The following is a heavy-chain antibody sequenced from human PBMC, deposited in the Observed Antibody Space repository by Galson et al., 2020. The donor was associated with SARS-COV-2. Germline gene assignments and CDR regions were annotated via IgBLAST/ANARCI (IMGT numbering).Heavy chain of an antibody. V-gene: IGHV3-11*01. Sequence: GGSLRLSCAASGFTFSDYYMSWIRQAPGKGLEWVSYISSSGSTIYYADSVKGRFTISRDNAKNSLYLQMNSLRAEDTAVYYCARDLIGGIAAAGTYNYYYYGMDVWGQGTTVTVSS. CDR2: ISSSGSTI. CDR3: ARDLIGGIAAAGTYNYYYYGMDV. CDR1: GFTFSDYY. J-gene: IGHJ6*02. D-gene: IGHD6-13*01.